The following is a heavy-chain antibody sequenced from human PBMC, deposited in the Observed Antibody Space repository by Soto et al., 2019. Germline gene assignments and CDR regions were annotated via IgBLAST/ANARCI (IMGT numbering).Heavy chain of an antibody. CDR1: GGSFSGYY. CDR2: INHSGST. V-gene: IGHV4-34*01. J-gene: IGHJ6*02. CDR3: ARDGPTMVRGVILYYYGMDV. D-gene: IGHD3-10*01. Sequence: SETLSLTCAVYGGSFSGYYGSWIRQPPGKGLEWIGEINHSGSTNYNPSLKIRVTISVGTSKNQFSLKLSSVTAADTAVYYCARDGPTMVRGVILYYYGMDVWGQGTTVTVSS.